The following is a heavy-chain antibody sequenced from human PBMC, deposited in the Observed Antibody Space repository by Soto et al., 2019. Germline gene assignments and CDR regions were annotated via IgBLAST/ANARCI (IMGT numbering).Heavy chain of an antibody. Sequence: SETLSLTCTVSGGSISSYYWSWIRQPPGKGLEWIGYIYYSGSTNYNPSLKSRVTISVDTSKNQFSLKLSSVTAADTAVYYCARQDMITFGGVIAPLYYFDYWGQGTLVTVSS. CDR1: GGSISSYY. V-gene: IGHV4-59*08. J-gene: IGHJ4*02. CDR3: ARQDMITFGGVIAPLYYFDY. CDR2: IYYSGST. D-gene: IGHD3-16*02.